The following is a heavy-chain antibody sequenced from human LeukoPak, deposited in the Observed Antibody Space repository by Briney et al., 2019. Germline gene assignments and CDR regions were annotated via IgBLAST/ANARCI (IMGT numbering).Heavy chain of an antibody. D-gene: IGHD2-2*02. J-gene: IGHJ5*02. V-gene: IGHV4-39*01. Sequence: PSETLSLACTVSGGSISSSSYYWGWIRQPPGKGLEWIGIIYYSGSTYYNPSLKSRLTISVDTSKNQFSLKLSSVTATDTAVYYCARRGYCSSTSCYKYWFDPWGQGTLVTVSS. CDR3: ARRGYCSSTSCYKYWFDP. CDR1: GGSISSSSYY. CDR2: IYYSGST.